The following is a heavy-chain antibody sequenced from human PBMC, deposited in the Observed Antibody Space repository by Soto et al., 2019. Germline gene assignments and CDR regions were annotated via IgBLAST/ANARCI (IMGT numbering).Heavy chain of an antibody. CDR3: VHRERDDPLISN. D-gene: IGHD1-1*01. Sequence: QITLKESGPTLVKPTQTLTLTCIFSGFSLSTSGVGVGWIRQPPGKALEWLALIYWDDDKRYSPSLKSRLTITKDTSKNQVVLIMTNMDPVDTPTYSCVHRERDDPLISNWGQGTLVTVSS. V-gene: IGHV2-5*02. CDR2: IYWDDDK. CDR1: GFSLSTSGVG. J-gene: IGHJ4*02.